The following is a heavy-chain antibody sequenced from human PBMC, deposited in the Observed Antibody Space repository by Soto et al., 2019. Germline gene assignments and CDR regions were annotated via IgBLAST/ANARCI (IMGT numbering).Heavy chain of an antibody. Sequence: EVQLVESGGGLVQPGGSLRLSCAASGFTFSSYAMHWVRQAPGKGLEYVSAISSNGGSTYYANSVKGGFTISRDNSKNTVYLQMGSLRGEDMAVYYCARDPRTVGLALDYLGQGPLVAVSS. D-gene: IGHD6-19*01. V-gene: IGHV3-64*01. CDR3: ARDPRTVGLALDY. CDR2: ISSNGGST. J-gene: IGHJ4*02. CDR1: GFTFSSYA.